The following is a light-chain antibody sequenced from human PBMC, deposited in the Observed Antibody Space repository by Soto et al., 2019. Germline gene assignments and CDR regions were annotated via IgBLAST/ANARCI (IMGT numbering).Light chain of an antibody. CDR2: DAS. CDR1: QSISSW. Sequence: DIQMTQSPSTLSASVGDRVTITCRASQSISSWLTWYQQKPGKAPKLLIYDASSLGSGVPSRFSGSGSGTEFSLTISSLQPDDFATYYCQQYNSYWTSGQGSK. CDR3: QQYNSYWT. V-gene: IGKV1-5*01. J-gene: IGKJ1*01.